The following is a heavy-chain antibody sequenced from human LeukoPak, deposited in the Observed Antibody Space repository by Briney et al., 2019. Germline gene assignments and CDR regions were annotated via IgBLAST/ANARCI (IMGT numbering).Heavy chain of an antibody. CDR3: ARFEGELSSRGLSTPGAFDI. V-gene: IGHV4-39*07. CDR1: GVSISSSTSY. D-gene: IGHD3-16*02. J-gene: IGHJ3*02. CDR2: FYYSGST. Sequence: ASETLSLTCSVSGVSISSSTSYWGWIRQPPGKGLEWIGSFYYSGSTYYNPSLKSRVTISVDTSKNQFSLKLSSVNAADTALYNCARFEGELSSRGLSTPGAFDIWGQGTMVTVSS.